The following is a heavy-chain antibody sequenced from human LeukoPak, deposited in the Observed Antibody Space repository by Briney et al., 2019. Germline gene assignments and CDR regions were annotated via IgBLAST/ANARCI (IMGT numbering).Heavy chain of an antibody. J-gene: IGHJ3*02. D-gene: IGHD3-22*01. Sequence: PGGSLRLSRAPCRCTLRRFSMSWLRQAPRKALEWVSGISGSGGNTYYAISGKGRFTISRDNSKNTLYGQMNSLRVEDTAVYYCAKIFSFYWDTSLRGAFDIWGQGTMVTVSS. CDR1: RCTLRRFS. CDR2: ISGSGGNT. CDR3: AKIFSFYWDTSLRGAFDI. V-gene: IGHV3-23*01.